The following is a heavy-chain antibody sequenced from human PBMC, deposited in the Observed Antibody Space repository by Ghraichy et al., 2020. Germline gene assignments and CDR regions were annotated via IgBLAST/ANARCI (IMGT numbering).Heavy chain of an antibody. Sequence: GESLNISCAASGFTFNFYGMHWVRQAPGKGLEWVAFIWYDGRSKYYADSVKGRFAIYRDNSKNTLYLQMNSLRAEDTAVYSCARDLEVAGIRRYRGMDVWGQGTTVIGSS. CDR1: GFTFNFYG. J-gene: IGHJ6*01. D-gene: IGHD2-2*02. CDR2: IWYDGRSK. CDR3: ARDLEVAGIRRYRGMDV. V-gene: IGHV3-33*01.